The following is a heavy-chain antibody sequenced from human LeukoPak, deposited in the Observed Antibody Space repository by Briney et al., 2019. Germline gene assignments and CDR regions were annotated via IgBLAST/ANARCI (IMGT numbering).Heavy chain of an antibody. D-gene: IGHD1-1*01. J-gene: IGHJ4*02. CDR1: GFTFSSYG. Sequence: GGSLRLSCAASGFTFSSYGMHWVRQAPGKGLEWVAVIWYDGSNKYYADSVKGRFTISRDNSKNTLYLQMNSLRTEDTALYYCAKDKPDNLFDYWGQGTLVTVSS. V-gene: IGHV3-30*02. CDR2: IWYDGSNK. CDR3: AKDKPDNLFDY.